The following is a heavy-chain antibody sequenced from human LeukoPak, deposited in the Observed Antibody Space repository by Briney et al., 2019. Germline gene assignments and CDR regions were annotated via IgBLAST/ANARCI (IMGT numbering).Heavy chain of an antibody. CDR1: GYSFTSYW. Sequence: GESLKISCKGSGYSFTSYWIGWVRQMPGKGLEWMGIIYPGDSDTRYSPSFQGQVTISADKSISTAYLQWSSLKASDTAMYYCARLIEEDTAMVPAPYYYYYMDVWGKGTTVTVSS. V-gene: IGHV5-51*01. CDR3: ARLIEEDTAMVPAPYYYYYMDV. J-gene: IGHJ6*03. CDR2: IYPGDSDT. D-gene: IGHD5-18*01.